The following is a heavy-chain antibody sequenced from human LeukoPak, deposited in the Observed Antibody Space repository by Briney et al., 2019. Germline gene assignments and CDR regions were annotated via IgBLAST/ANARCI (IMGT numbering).Heavy chain of an antibody. CDR1: GYTFTSYG. Sequence: GASVKVSCKASGYTFTSYGISWVRQAPGQGLEWMGWISAYNGDTNYAQKLQGRVTMTTDTSTSTAYMELRSLRSDDTAVYYCERDRASESSDYWGQGPLVPVSS. CDR3: ERDRASESSDY. J-gene: IGHJ4*02. CDR2: ISAYNGDT. V-gene: IGHV1-18*01. D-gene: IGHD2-2*01.